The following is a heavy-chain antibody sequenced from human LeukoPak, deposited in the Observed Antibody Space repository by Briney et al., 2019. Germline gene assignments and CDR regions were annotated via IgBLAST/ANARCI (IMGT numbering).Heavy chain of an antibody. CDR2: IYHSGST. CDR1: GYSISSGYY. D-gene: IGHD1-26*01. J-gene: IGHJ5*02. Sequence: PSETLSLTCTVSGYSISSGYYWGWIRQPPGKGLEWIGSIYHSGSTYYNPSLKSRVTISVDTSKNQFSLKLSSVTAADTAVYYYARGEWEPTQFDPWGQGTLVTVSS. CDR3: ARGEWEPTQFDP. V-gene: IGHV4-38-2*02.